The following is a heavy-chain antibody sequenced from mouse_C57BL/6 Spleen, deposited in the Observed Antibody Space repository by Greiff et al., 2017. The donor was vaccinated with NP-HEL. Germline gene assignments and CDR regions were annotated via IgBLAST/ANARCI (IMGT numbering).Heavy chain of an antibody. CDR1: GYSITSGYY. V-gene: IGHV3-6*01. CDR2: ISYDGSN. J-gene: IGHJ2*01. CDR3: ARGGDVGYFDY. D-gene: IGHD3-3*01. Sequence: DVQLQESGPGLVKPSQSLSLTCSVTGYSITSGYYWNWIRQFPGNKLEWMGYISYDGSNNYNPSLKNRISITRDTSKNQFFLKLNSVTTEDTATYYCARGGDVGYFDYWGQGTTLTVSS.